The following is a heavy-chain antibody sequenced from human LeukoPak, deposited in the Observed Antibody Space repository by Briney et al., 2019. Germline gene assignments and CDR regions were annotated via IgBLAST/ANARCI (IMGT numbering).Heavy chain of an antibody. V-gene: IGHV4-59*10. D-gene: IGHD3-10*01. CDR2: IYTSGST. CDR1: GGSFSGYY. J-gene: IGHJ3*02. CDR3: ARILYGSGSYSAFDI. Sequence: SETLSLTCAVYGGSFSGYYWSWIRQPAGKGLEWIGRIYTSGSTNYNPSLKSRVTMSVDTSKNQFSLKLSSVTAADTAVYYCARILYGSGSYSAFDIWGQGTMVTVSS.